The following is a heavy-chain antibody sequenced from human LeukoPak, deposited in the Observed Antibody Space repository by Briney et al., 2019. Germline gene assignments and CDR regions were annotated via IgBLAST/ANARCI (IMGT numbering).Heavy chain of an antibody. D-gene: IGHD2-21*01. V-gene: IGHV3-23*01. CDR1: GFIFSSYA. Sequence: QPGGSLRLSCAASGFIFSSYAMSWVRQAPGKGLEWVSAISASSGSTYYADSVKGRFTISRDNSKNTLYLQMNSLRAEDTAVYYCAKVIGHIVVVIAPLAAFDIWGQGTMVTVSS. J-gene: IGHJ3*02. CDR3: AKVIGHIVVVIAPLAAFDI. CDR2: ISASSGST.